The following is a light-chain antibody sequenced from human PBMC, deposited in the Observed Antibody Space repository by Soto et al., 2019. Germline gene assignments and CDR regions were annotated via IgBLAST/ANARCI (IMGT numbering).Light chain of an antibody. Sequence: DIQMTQSPSTLSASVGDRVTITCRASQSLNNDLAWYQQKPGKAPNLLIYGASTLERGVPSRFSGTGSGTEFTLAISSLQPDDFATYYCQQYHRSSVTFGQGTRLEIK. CDR3: QQYHRSSVT. CDR2: GAS. V-gene: IGKV1-5*01. CDR1: QSLNND. J-gene: IGKJ5*01.